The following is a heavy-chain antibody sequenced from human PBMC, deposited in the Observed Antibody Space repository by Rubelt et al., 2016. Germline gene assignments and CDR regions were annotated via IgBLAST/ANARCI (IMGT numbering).Heavy chain of an antibody. CDR3: AHFDSPGIAAPS. CDR1: GFSLSASGVG. Sequence: QITLKESGPTVVKPTQTLTLTCTFSGFSLSASGVGVGWIRQPPGKALEWLALIYWDDDKRYRPSLKRRLTITKGTPKNQVVLTMTKMDPGDTATYYCAHFDSPGIAAPSWGQGTPVTVSS. CDR2: IYWDDDK. J-gene: IGHJ5*02. V-gene: IGHV2-5*02. D-gene: IGHD6-13*01.